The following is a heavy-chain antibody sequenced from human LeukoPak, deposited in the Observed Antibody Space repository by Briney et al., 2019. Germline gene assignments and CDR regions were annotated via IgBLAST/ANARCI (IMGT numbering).Heavy chain of an antibody. D-gene: IGHD3-22*01. CDR1: GGTFSSYA. Sequence: SVKVSCKASGGTFSSYAISWVRQAPGQGLEWMGRIIPILGIANYAQKFQGRVTITADKSTSTAYMELSSLRSEDTAVYYCARVSETPAYYYTSGYYYLGYWGQGTLVTVPS. J-gene: IGHJ4*02. CDR2: IIPILGIA. CDR3: ARVSETPAYYYTSGYYYLGY. V-gene: IGHV1-69*04.